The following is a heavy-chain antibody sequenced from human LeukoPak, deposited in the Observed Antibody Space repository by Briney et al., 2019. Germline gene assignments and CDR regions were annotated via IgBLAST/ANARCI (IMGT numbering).Heavy chain of an antibody. V-gene: IGHV1-2*02. CDR2: INSNTGGT. CDR1: GYDFTDYY. D-gene: IGHD3-22*01. CDR3: ARYFYDSSGSSSDAFDI. J-gene: IGHJ3*02. Sequence: ASVKVSFKTSGYDFTDYYIHWVRQAPGQGLEWMGWINSNTGGTNYAQRSQGRVTMTRDTSMSAAYMELSRLRSDDSAVYYCARYFYDSSGSSSDAFDIWGQGTMVTVSS.